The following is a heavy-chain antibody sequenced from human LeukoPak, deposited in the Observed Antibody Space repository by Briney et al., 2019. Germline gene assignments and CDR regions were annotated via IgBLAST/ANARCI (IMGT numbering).Heavy chain of an antibody. CDR3: ASPRAERSTWYAVDY. D-gene: IGHD6-13*01. J-gene: IGHJ4*02. V-gene: IGHV4-39*07. CDR1: GGSISSSGDH. Sequence: PSETLSLTCSVSGGSISSSGDHWGWIRQPPGKGLEWIGNIYYSGTTYYNPSLKSRVTISVDKSKNQFSLKLSSVTAADTAVYYCASPRAERSTWYAVDYWGQGTLVTVSA. CDR2: IYYSGTT.